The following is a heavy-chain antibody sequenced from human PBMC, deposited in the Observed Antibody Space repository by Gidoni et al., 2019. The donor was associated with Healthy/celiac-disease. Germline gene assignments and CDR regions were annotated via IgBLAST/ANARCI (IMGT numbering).Heavy chain of an antibody. V-gene: IGHV3-23*01. D-gene: IGHD2-21*02. J-gene: IGHJ3*02. CDR3: AKGRRLLLDAFDI. Sequence: EVQLLESGGGLVQTGGSLRLSCAASGFTFSSYAMSGVRQAPGKGLGWVSAISGSGGSTYYADSVKGRFTISRDNSKNTLYLQMNSLRAEDTAVYYCAKGRRLLLDAFDIWGQGTMVTVSS. CDR1: GFTFSSYA. CDR2: ISGSGGST.